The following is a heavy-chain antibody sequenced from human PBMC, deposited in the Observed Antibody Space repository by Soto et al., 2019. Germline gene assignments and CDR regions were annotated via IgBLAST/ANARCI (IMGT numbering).Heavy chain of an antibody. CDR2: IYYSGST. V-gene: IGHV4-31*03. J-gene: IGHJ5*02. CDR1: GGSISSGGYY. CDR3: ARDFGGDYSVGNWFDP. Sequence: PSETVSLTCTVSGGSISSGGYYWSWIRQHPGKGLEWIGYIYYSGSTYYNPSLKSRVTISVDTSKNQFSLKLSSVTAADTAVHYCARDFGGDYSVGNWFDPWGQGTLVTVSS. D-gene: IGHD4-17*01.